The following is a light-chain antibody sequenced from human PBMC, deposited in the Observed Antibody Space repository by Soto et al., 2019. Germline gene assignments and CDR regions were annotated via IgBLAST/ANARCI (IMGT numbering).Light chain of an antibody. CDR3: SSYTSSNALV. CDR2: DVS. CDR1: SSDVGGYNY. J-gene: IGLJ1*01. V-gene: IGLV2-14*01. Sequence: QSALTQPASVSGSPGQSITISCTGTSSDVGGYNYVSWYQQHPGKAPKLMIYDVSNRPSGVSNRFSASKSVNTASLTISGVQPDDEADYYCSSYTSSNALVFGPGTKLTVL.